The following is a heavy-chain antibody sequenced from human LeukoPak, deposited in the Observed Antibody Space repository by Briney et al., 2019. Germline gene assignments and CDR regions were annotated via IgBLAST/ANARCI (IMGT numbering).Heavy chain of an antibody. J-gene: IGHJ4*02. Sequence: GGSLRLSCAASGFTFSSYSMNWVRQAPGKGLEWVSYISSSSSTIYYADSVKGRFTISRDNAKNSLYLQMNSLRAEDTAVYYCAREPIVGATRDPNFDYWGQGTLVTVS. V-gene: IGHV3-48*01. CDR3: AREPIVGATRDPNFDY. CDR2: ISSSSSTI. D-gene: IGHD1-26*01. CDR1: GFTFSSYS.